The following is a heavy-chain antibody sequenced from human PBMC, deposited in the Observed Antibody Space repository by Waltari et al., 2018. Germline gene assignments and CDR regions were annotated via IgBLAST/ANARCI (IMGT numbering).Heavy chain of an antibody. D-gene: IGHD6-13*01. CDR2: ISSSSSYI. V-gene: IGHV3-21*01. Sequence: EVQLVESGGGLVKPGGSLRLSCAASGFTFSSYSMNWVRQAPGKGLGWGSSISSSSSYIYYADSVKGRFTISRDNAKNSLYLQMNSLRAEDTAVYYCARDLRVSSSWNFDYWGQGTLVTVSS. CDR1: GFTFSSYS. CDR3: ARDLRVSSSWNFDY. J-gene: IGHJ4*02.